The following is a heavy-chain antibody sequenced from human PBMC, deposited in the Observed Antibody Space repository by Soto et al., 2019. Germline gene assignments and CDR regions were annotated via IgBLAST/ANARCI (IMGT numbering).Heavy chain of an antibody. CDR3: ARAGLLLGY. V-gene: IGHV3-33*01. J-gene: IGHJ4*02. D-gene: IGHD1-26*01. Sequence: QVQLVESGGGVVQPGRSLRLSCAASGFTFSSYGMHWVRQAPGKGLEWVAVIWYGGSDKYYADSVKGRFTISRDNSKNTLYLQMNSLSAEGTAVYYCARAGLLLGYCGQGTLVTVSS. CDR1: GFTFSSYG. CDR2: IWYGGSDK.